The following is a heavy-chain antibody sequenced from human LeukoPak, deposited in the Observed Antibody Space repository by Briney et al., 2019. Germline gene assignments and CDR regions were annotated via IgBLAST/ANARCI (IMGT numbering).Heavy chain of an antibody. D-gene: IGHD1-26*01. CDR3: SRESGPFCPFGY. CDR2: ISLAGQT. Sequence: SGTLSLTCGVSAGSISGTNWWSWVRQPPGQGLEWIGEISLAGQTNYNPSLNGRATMSLDKSTNQLSLHLTSMTAADTATYFCSRESGPFCPFGYWGQGTLVIVSS. CDR1: AGSISGTNW. V-gene: IGHV4-4*02. J-gene: IGHJ4*02.